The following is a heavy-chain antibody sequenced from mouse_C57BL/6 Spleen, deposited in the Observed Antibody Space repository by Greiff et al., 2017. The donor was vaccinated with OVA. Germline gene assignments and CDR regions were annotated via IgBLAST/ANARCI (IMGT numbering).Heavy chain of an antibody. CDR1: GYTFTSYW. J-gene: IGHJ2*01. D-gene: IGHD2-1*01. V-gene: IGHV1-69*01. Sequence: QVQLQQPGAELVMPGASVKLSCKASGYTFTSYWMHWVKQRPGQGLEWIGEIDPSDSSTNYNQKFKGKSTLTVDKSSSTAYMQLSSLTSEDSAVYYCARRNYSYYFDYWGQGTTLTVSS. CDR2: IDPSDSST. CDR3: ARRNYSYYFDY.